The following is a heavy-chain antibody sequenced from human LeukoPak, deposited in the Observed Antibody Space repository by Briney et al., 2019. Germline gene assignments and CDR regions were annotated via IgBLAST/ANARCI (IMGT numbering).Heavy chain of an antibody. D-gene: IGHD3-10*01. Sequence: ASVKVSCKASGYTFTGHYMHWVRQAPGQGLEWMGWINPNSGGTKYAQKFQGRVTLTRDTSISTAYMELSRLRCDDTAVYYCAVGSGSYLVRGMDVWGQGTTVTVSS. CDR2: INPNSGGT. V-gene: IGHV1-2*02. J-gene: IGHJ6*02. CDR1: GYTFTGHY. CDR3: AVGSGSYLVRGMDV.